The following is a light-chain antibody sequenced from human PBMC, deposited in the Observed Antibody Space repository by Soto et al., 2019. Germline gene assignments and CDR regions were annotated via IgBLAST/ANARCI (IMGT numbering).Light chain of an antibody. CDR2: AAS. Sequence: EIEMTQSPATLSLAPGERVTLSCRASESVRTNLAWYQQKAGQAPRLLIYAASTRATGIPARLSGSGSGTEFTLTISILQSEDFAVYYCQQYSIWRTFGQGTKVDIK. J-gene: IGKJ1*01. CDR3: QQYSIWRT. CDR1: ESVRTN. V-gene: IGKV3-15*01.